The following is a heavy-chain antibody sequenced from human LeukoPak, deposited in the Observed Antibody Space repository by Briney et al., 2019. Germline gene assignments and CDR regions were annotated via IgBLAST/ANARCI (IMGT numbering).Heavy chain of an antibody. CDR2: ISSSGSTI. CDR3: ARRALRYCSSTSCPAQYYGVDV. V-gene: IGHV3-48*03. Sequence: GSLRLSCAASGFTFSSYEMNWVRQAPGKGLEWVSYISSSGSTIYYADSVKGRFTISRDNAKNSLYLQTNSLRAEDTAVYYCARRALRYCSSTSCPAQYYGVDVWGKGTTVTVSS. J-gene: IGHJ6*04. CDR1: GFTFSSYE. D-gene: IGHD2-2*01.